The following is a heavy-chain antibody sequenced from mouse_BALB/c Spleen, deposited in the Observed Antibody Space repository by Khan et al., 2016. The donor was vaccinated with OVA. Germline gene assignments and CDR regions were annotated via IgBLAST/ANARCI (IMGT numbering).Heavy chain of an antibody. Sequence: EVQLQESGGGLVQPGGSRKLSCAASGFTFSSYGMHWVRQAPEKGLEWVAYISGDSTTIYYADTVKSRFTISRDNPKNTLFLQMTSLMSEDTAMYYCATSYYYGYYFDYWGPGTTLTVSS. CDR2: ISGDSTTI. CDR1: GFTFSSYG. V-gene: IGHV5-17*02. CDR3: ATSYYYGYYFDY. J-gene: IGHJ2*01. D-gene: IGHD1-1*01.